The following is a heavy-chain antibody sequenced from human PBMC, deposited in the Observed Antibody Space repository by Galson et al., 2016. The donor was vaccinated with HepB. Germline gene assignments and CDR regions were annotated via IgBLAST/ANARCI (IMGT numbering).Heavy chain of an antibody. CDR2: MNPDSGNT. CDR1: GYTFTSYD. Sequence: SVKVSCKASGYTFTSYDINWVRQATGQGLEWMGWMNPDSGNTVYAQKFQGRITMTRNTSISTAYMELSSLRSEETAVYYCARRRAYCSGGSCSSDYSYYGMDVGGQGTTVTFSS. V-gene: IGHV1-8*01. CDR3: ARRRAYCSGGSCSSDYSYYGMDV. D-gene: IGHD2-15*01. J-gene: IGHJ6*02.